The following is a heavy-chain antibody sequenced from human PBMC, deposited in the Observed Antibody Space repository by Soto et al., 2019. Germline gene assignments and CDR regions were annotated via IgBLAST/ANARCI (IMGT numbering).Heavy chain of an antibody. CDR2: IYYSGST. CDR3: ARHASPYYDFWSGYRKFDY. V-gene: IGHV4-39*01. CDR1: GGSISSSSYY. J-gene: IGHJ4*02. Sequence: ETLSLTCTVSGGSISSSSYYWGWIRQPPGKGLEWIGSIYYSGSTYYNPSLKSRVTISVDMSKNQFSLKLSSVTAADTAVYYCARHASPYYDFWSGYRKFDYWGQGTLVTVPQ. D-gene: IGHD3-3*01.